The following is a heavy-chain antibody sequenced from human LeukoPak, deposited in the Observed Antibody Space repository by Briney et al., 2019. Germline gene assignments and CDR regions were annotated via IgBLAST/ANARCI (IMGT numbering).Heavy chain of an antibody. V-gene: IGHV3-7*03. J-gene: IGHJ4*02. CDR1: GFTFSSYW. Sequence: GGSLRLSCAASGFTFSSYWMNWVRQAPGKGLEWVANIKQDGNEKYYVDSVKGRFTISRDNAKNSLYLQMNSLGAEDTAVYYCASYPTPGIGAAATFNYWGQGTLVTVSS. CDR2: IKQDGNEK. CDR3: ASYPTPGIGAAATFNY. D-gene: IGHD6-13*01.